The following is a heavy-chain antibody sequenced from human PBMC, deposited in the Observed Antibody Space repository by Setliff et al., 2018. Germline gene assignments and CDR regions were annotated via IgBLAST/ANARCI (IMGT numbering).Heavy chain of an antibody. Sequence: ASVKVSCKASGYTFTGYYMHWVRQAPGQGLEWMGWINPNSGGTNYAQKFQGWVTMTRDKSISTAYMELSRLRSDDTAVYYCARSRDGGNSSGYSGAFDIWGQGTMVTVSS. D-gene: IGHD3-22*01. CDR3: ARSRDGGNSSGYSGAFDI. V-gene: IGHV1-2*04. CDR1: GYTFTGYY. J-gene: IGHJ3*02. CDR2: INPNSGGT.